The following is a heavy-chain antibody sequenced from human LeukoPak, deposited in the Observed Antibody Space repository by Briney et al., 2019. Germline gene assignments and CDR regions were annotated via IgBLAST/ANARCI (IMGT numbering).Heavy chain of an antibody. D-gene: IGHD3-10*01. Sequence: GGSLRLSCAASGFTFSSYAMHWVRQAPGKGLEWVSLISSGGTYEYYADSVKGRFTISRDNSKNTLYLQLNSLRAEDTAVYYCARDSTYYYDSGSSGPHYFDNWAREPWSPSPQ. CDR2: ISSGGTYE. J-gene: IGHJ4*02. V-gene: IGHV3-30*01. CDR1: GFTFSSYA. CDR3: ARDSTYYYDSGSSGPHYFDN.